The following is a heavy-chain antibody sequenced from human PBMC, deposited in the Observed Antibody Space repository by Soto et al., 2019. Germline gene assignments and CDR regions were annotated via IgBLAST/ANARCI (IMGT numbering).Heavy chain of an antibody. V-gene: IGHV3-48*01. D-gene: IGHD4-17*01. CDR3: ARYSTVTGGYYYYYMDV. J-gene: IGHJ6*03. Sequence: PGGSLRLSCAASGFTFSSYSMNWVRQAPGKGLEWVSYISSSSSTIYYADSVKGRFTISRDNAKNSLYLQMNSLRAEDTAVYYCARYSTVTGGYYYYYMDVWGQGTTVPVSS. CDR1: GFTFSSYS. CDR2: ISSSSSTI.